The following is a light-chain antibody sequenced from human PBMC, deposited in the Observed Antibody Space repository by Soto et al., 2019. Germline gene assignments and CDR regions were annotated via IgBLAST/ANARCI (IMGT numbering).Light chain of an antibody. CDR1: QSVSSSY. CDR3: QQRSNWPPIT. J-gene: IGKJ5*01. V-gene: IGKV3D-20*02. CDR2: GAS. Sequence: EIVMTQSPATLSVSPGERATLSCRASQSVSSSYLAWYQQKPGQAPRLLIYGASSRATGIPDRFSGSGSGTDFTLTISRLEPEDFAVYYCQQRSNWPPITFGQGTRL.